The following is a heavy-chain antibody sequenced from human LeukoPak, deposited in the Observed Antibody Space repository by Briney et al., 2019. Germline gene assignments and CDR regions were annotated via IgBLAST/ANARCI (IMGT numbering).Heavy chain of an antibody. V-gene: IGHV4-4*02. CDR3: ARSGTVSSGWRHYYYYMDV. J-gene: IGHJ6*03. CDR1: GGSISSSNW. Sequence: MTSETLSLTCAVSGGSISSSNWWTWVRQPPGKGLEWIGEIYRSGSTNYNPSLKSRVTISVDTSKNQFSLKLSSVTAADTAVYYCARSGTVSSGWRHYYYYMDVWGKGTTVTISS. D-gene: IGHD6-19*01. CDR2: IYRSGST.